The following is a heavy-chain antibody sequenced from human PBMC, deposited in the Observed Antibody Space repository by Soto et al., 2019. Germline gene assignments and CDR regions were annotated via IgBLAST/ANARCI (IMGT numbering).Heavy chain of an antibody. CDR1: GFTFSSYG. V-gene: IGHV3-30*03. CDR3: ATLLRGGGYCSSTSCDAHPGYYYYMDV. D-gene: IGHD2-2*01. J-gene: IGHJ6*03. CDR2: ISYDGSHK. Sequence: GGSLRLSCAASGFTFSSYGMHWVRQAPGKGLEWVAVISYDGSHKYYADSVKGRFTICRDNSKNTLYLQMNSLRAEDTAVYYCATLLRGGGYCSSTSCDAHPGYYYYMDVWGKGTTVTVSS.